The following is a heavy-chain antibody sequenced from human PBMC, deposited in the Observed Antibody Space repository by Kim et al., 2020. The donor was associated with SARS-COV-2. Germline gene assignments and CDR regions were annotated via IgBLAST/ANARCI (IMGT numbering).Heavy chain of an antibody. CDR1: GFTFSDYY. J-gene: IGHJ6*02. CDR3: AREKWTYCSGGSCYSGSYYYYGMDV. V-gene: IGHV3-11*06. CDR2: ISSSSSYT. Sequence: GGSLRLSCAASGFTFSDYYMSWIRQAPGKGLEWVSYISSSSSYTNYADSVKGRFTISRDNAKNSLYLQMNSLRAEDTAVYYCAREKWTYCSGGSCYSGSYYYYGMDVWGQGTTVTVSS. D-gene: IGHD2-15*01.